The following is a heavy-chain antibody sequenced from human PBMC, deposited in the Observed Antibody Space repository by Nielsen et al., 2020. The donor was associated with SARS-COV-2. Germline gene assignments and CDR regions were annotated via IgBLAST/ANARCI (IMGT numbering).Heavy chain of an antibody. CDR2: IKPDGSEK. J-gene: IGHJ6*02. CDR1: GFTFDDYG. CDR3: AKVAMVRDYGMDV. V-gene: IGHV3-7*01. D-gene: IGHD3-10*01. Sequence: GESLKISCAASGFTFDDYGMSWVRQVPGKGLEWVADIKPDGSEKVYVDSVKGRFTISRDNAKNSMSLQMNSLRVEDTAVYYCAKVAMVRDYGMDVWGQGTTVTVSS.